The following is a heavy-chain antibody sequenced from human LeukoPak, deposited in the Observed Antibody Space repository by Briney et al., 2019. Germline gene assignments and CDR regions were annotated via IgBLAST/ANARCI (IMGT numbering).Heavy chain of an antibody. J-gene: IGHJ4*02. D-gene: IGHD3-22*01. CDR1: GGSISSYY. V-gene: IGHV4-39*02. CDR2: IYYSGST. Sequence: PSETLSLTCTVSGGSISSYYWGWIRQPPGKGLEWMGSIYYSGSTYYNPSLKSRVTISVDTSKNQFSLKLSSVTAADTAVYYCARDEDQSLTYYYDSSGYLIDYWGQGTLVTVSS. CDR3: ARDEDQSLTYYYDSSGYLIDY.